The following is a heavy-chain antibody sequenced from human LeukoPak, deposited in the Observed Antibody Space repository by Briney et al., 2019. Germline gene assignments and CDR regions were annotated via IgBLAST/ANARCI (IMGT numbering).Heavy chain of an antibody. CDR1: GYRLTDHY. J-gene: IGHJ4*02. V-gene: IGHV1-2*02. CDR3: ASALNSRSSSC. CDR2: FNPESGDT. Sequence: GASVQVSCKPSGYRLTDHYKQRVRQAPGQGLEWMGWFNPESGDTNYAQQFQGMVTMTTDTTISTAYTELTRLRSDDTAVYYCASALNSRSSSCWGQGTRVTVSS. D-gene: IGHD6-13*01.